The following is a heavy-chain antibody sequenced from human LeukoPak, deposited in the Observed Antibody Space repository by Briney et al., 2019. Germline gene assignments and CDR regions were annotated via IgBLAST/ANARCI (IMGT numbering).Heavy chain of an antibody. D-gene: IGHD2-21*02. CDR2: ISSSSSYI. CDR3: ARDLNIVVVTVAFDI. V-gene: IGHV3-21*01. CDR1: GFTFSSSW. J-gene: IGHJ3*02. Sequence: GGSLRLSCEASGFTFSSSWMSWVRQAPGKGLEWVSSISSSSSYIFYADSVKGRFTISRDNAKTSLYLQMNSLRAEDTAVYYCARDLNIVVVTVAFDIWGQGTMVTVSS.